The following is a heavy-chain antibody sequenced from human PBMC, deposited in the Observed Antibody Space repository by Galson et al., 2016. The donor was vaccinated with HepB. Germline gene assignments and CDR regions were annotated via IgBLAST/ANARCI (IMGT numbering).Heavy chain of an antibody. CDR1: KFRFSAYG. J-gene: IGHJ4*02. CDR2: ISYDGSNK. V-gene: IGHV3-30*18. CDR3: AKHTYIYASATFSGFDS. Sequence: SLRLSCAASKFRFSAYGMHWVRQAPGKGLEWVAVISYDGSNKYYADSVKGRFTISRDNSKNTLHLPMDGLKAEYTAIYYCAKHTYIYASATFSGFDSWGQGTLVTVSS. D-gene: IGHD5-18*01.